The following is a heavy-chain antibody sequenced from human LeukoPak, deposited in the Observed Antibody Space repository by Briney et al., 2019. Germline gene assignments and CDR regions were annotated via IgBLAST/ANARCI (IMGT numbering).Heavy chain of an antibody. J-gene: IGHJ6*03. CDR1: GFTVSSNY. D-gene: IGHD3-10*01. CDR3: ASGSGSYRTPYYYMDV. Sequence: GGSLRLSCVASGFTVSSNYMSWVRQAPGKGLEWVSVIYSGGSTYYADSVKGRFTISRDNSKNTLYLQMNSLGAEDTAVYYCASGSGSYRTPYYYMDVWGTGTTVTVSS. CDR2: IYSGGST. V-gene: IGHV3-53*01.